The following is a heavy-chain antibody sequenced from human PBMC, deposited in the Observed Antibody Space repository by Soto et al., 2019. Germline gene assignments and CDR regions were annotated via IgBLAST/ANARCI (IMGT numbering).Heavy chain of an antibody. V-gene: IGHV4-30-2*01. Sequence: QLQLQESGSGLVKPSQTLSLTCAVSGGSIGSGAYSWNWIRQPPGKGLEWIGYIYQSGITHYNPSLKSRVTISVDTSKNQFSLNLRSVNAADTAVYYCVREGDGDATFDSWGQGTLVTVSS. CDR2: IYQSGIT. D-gene: IGHD4-17*01. CDR1: GGSIGSGAYS. CDR3: VREGDGDATFDS. J-gene: IGHJ4*02.